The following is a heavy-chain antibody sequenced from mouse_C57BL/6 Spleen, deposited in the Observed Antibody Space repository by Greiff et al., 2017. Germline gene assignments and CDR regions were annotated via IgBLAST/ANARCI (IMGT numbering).Heavy chain of an antibody. V-gene: IGHV1-85*01. Sequence: VKLLESGPELVKPGASVKLSCKASGYTFTSYDINWVKQRPGQGLEWIGWIYPRDGSTKYNEKFKGKATLTVDTSSSTAYMELHSLTSEDSAVYFCARTSGYDYPYYFDYWGQGTTLTVSS. D-gene: IGHD2-4*01. CDR1: GYTFTSYD. J-gene: IGHJ2*01. CDR3: ARTSGYDYPYYFDY. CDR2: IYPRDGST.